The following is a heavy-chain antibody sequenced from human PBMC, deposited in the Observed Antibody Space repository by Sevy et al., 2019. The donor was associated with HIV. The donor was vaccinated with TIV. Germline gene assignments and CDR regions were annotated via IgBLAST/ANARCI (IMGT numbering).Heavy chain of an antibody. D-gene: IGHD4-17*01. Sequence: GGSLRLSCAASGFTVSSNYMSWVRQAPGKGLEWVSVIYSGGSTYYADSVKGRFTISRDNSKNTLYLQMNSLRAEDTAVYYCARHDYGDKVYWYFYLWGRGTLVTVSS. CDR3: ARHDYGDKVYWYFYL. CDR2: IYSGGST. J-gene: IGHJ2*01. CDR1: GFTVSSNY. V-gene: IGHV3-53*01.